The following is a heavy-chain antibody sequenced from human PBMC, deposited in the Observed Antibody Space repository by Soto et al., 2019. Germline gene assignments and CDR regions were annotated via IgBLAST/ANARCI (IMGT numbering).Heavy chain of an antibody. J-gene: IGHJ6*02. CDR1: GCSISSYY. Sequence: SETLSLTCTVSGCSISSYYWSWIRQPPGKGLEWIGYIYYSGSTNYNPSLKSRITITKDTSKNQFSLKLSSVTAADTAVYYCARSRVSSSWSLKLYYYYYYGMDVWGQGTTVT. V-gene: IGHV4-59*08. CDR3: ARSRVSSSWSLKLYYYYYYGMDV. CDR2: IYYSGST. D-gene: IGHD6-13*01.